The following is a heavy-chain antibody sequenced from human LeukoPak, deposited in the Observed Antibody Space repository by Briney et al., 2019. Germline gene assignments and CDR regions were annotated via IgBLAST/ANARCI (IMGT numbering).Heavy chain of an antibody. CDR2: ISSTGSPI. J-gene: IGHJ4*02. CDR1: GFTFSSYA. Sequence: GGSLRLSCAASGFTFSSYAMSWVRQAPGKGLEWVSYISSTGSPIYYADSVKGRFTISRDNAKNSLYLQMNSLRDDDTAVYYCAQKGGTDYWGQGTLVTVSS. D-gene: IGHD2-15*01. CDR3: AQKGGTDY. V-gene: IGHV3-48*02.